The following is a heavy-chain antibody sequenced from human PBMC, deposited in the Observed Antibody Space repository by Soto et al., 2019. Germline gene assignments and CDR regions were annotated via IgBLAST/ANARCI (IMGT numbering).Heavy chain of an antibody. D-gene: IGHD1-26*01. CDR3: ARGKWELPFFDY. Sequence: EVQLLESGGGLVQPGGSLRLSCAASGFTFSSYAMSWVRQAPGKGLEWVSAISGSGGSTYYADSVKGRFTISRDNSKNTLYLQMNSLRAEDTAVYYCARGKWELPFFDYWGQGTLVTVSS. CDR1: GFTFSSYA. J-gene: IGHJ4*02. CDR2: ISGSGGST. V-gene: IGHV3-23*01.